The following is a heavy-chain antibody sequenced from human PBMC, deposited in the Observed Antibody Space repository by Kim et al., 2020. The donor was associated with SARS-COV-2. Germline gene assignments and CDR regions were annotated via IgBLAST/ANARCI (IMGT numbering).Heavy chain of an antibody. J-gene: IGHJ6*02. V-gene: IGHV3-21*01. CDR1: GFTFSSYS. CDR2: ISSSSSYI. Sequence: GGSLRLSCAASGFTFSSYSMNWVRQAPGKGLEWVSSISSSSSYIYYADSVKGRFTISRDNAKNSLYLQMNSLRAEDTAVYYCARGDYCGGDCYHEDYYYYGMDVWGQGTTVTVSS. D-gene: IGHD2-21*02. CDR3: ARGDYCGGDCYHEDYYYYGMDV.